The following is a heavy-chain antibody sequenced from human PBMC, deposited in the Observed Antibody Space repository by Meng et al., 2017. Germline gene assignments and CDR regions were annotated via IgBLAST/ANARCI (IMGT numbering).Heavy chain of an antibody. Sequence: HVHRVRSGAEVKKPGSSVKVSCKASGGTFSSYAISWVRQAPGQGLEWMGGIIPIFGTANYAQKFQGRVTITADESTSTAYMELSSLRSEDTAVYYCARDYGDYAWIAKRWFDPWGQGTLVTVSS. CDR1: GGTFSSYA. J-gene: IGHJ5*02. D-gene: IGHD4-17*01. CDR3: ARDYGDYAWIAKRWFDP. CDR2: IIPIFGTA. V-gene: IGHV1-69*01.